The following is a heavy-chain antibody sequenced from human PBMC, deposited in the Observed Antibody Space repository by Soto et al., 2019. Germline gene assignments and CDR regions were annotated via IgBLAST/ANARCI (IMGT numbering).Heavy chain of an antibody. CDR1: GFTFSSYS. V-gene: IGHV3-21*01. D-gene: IGHD2-2*01. CDR3: ARGAEDIVVVPAAMGGAA. CDR2: ISSSSSYI. J-gene: IGHJ6*04. Sequence: GGSLRLSCAASGFTFSSYSMNWVRQAPGKGLEWVSSISSSSSYIYYADSVKGRFTISRDNAKNSLYLQMNSLRAEDTAVYYCARGAEDIVVVPAAMGGAAWDKGTTVTVSS.